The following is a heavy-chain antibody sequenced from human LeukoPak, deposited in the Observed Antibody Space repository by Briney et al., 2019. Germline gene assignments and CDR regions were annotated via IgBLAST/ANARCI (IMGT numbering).Heavy chain of an antibody. Sequence: ASVKVSCKASGNTFTSYDINWVRQATGQGLEWMGWMNPNSGNTGYAQKFQGRVTITWNTSISTAYMELRSLRSDDTAVYYCARGGYSSGWYGAAEEYFQHWGQGTLVTVSS. J-gene: IGHJ1*01. V-gene: IGHV1-8*02. CDR3: ARGGYSSGWYGAAEEYFQH. CDR2: MNPNSGNT. D-gene: IGHD6-19*01. CDR1: GNTFTSYD.